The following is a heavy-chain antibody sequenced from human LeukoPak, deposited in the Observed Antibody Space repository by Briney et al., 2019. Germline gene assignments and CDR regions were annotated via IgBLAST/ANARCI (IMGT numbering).Heavy chain of an antibody. V-gene: IGHV3-74*01. CDR1: GFTSSSCW. J-gene: IGHJ4*02. CDR2: INSDGTGT. CDR3: ARIVPTEVGY. Sequence: PGGSLRPSCAASGFTSSSCWMHWVRQAPGKGLVWVSRINSDGTGTSYADSVKGRFTISRDNAKNTVYLQMKSLRAEDTAVYYCARIVPTEVGYWGQGALVTVSS. D-gene: IGHD5-12*01.